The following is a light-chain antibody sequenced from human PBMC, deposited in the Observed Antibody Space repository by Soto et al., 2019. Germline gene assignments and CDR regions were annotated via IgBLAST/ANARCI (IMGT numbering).Light chain of an antibody. CDR2: DVI. Sequence: QSALTQPASVSGSPGQSITISFTGTSSDVGGYNYVSWYQQHPGKAPKLMIYDVINRPSGVFNLFSGSNFGNTASLTFSGLQVEEEADYYCSSYTSSSPYVFGTGTKVTVL. J-gene: IGLJ1*01. CDR3: SSYTSSSPYV. V-gene: IGLV2-14*01. CDR1: SSDVGGYNY.